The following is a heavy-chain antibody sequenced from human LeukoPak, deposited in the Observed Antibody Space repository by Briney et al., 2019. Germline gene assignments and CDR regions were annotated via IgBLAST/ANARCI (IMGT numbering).Heavy chain of an antibody. V-gene: IGHV4-38-2*01. J-gene: IGHJ6*03. CDR3: ARTLHYYSYYMDV. CDR1: GYSISSGYY. D-gene: IGHD2-15*01. Sequence: SETLSLTCAVSGYSISSGYYWGWIRQPPGKGLEWIGSIYHSGSTYYNPSLKSRVTISVDTSKNQFSLKLSSVTAADTAVYYCARTLHYYSYYMDVWGKGTTVTVSS. CDR2: IYHSGST.